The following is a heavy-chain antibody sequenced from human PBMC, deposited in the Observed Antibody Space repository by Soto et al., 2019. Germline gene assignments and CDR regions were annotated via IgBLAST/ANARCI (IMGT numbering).Heavy chain of an antibody. Sequence: QVQLQESGPGLVKPSQTLSLTCTVSGGSISSGGYYWSWIRQHPGKGLEWIGYIYYSGSTYYNPSLKSRVTISVDTSKNQFSLKLSSVTVADTAVYYCARGGRSGYDLAFDIWGQGTMVTVSS. V-gene: IGHV4-31*03. CDR3: ARGGRSGYDLAFDI. J-gene: IGHJ3*02. D-gene: IGHD5-12*01. CDR2: IYYSGST. CDR1: GGSISSGGYY.